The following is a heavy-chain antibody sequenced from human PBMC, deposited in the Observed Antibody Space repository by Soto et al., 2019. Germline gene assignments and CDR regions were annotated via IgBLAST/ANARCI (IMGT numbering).Heavy chain of an antibody. CDR2: TNADSTNT. CDR3: ARDSGGVSATSGFYY. CDR1: AYTFTNFG. Sequence: GASVKVSCKASAYTFTNFGVSWVRQAPGQGLEWMGWTNADSTNTNYAQNFQGRVTMTTDTSTSTAYMELRSLNSDDTAVYYCARDSGGVSATSGFYYWGQGTPVTVSS. D-gene: IGHD3-16*01. V-gene: IGHV1-18*01. J-gene: IGHJ4*02.